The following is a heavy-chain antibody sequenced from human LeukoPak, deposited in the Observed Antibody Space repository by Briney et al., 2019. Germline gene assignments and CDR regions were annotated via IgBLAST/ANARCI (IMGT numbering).Heavy chain of an antibody. CDR1: GFTFSSYA. D-gene: IGHD3-9*01. J-gene: IGHJ4*01. CDR2: ISGSGGST. CDR3: ARHTTLLTPLLVPFFDY. Sequence: GGSLRLSCAASGFTFSSYAMSWVRQAPGKGLEWVSAISGSGGSTYYADSVKGRFTISRDNSKNTLYLQMNSLRAEDTAVYFCARHTTLLTPLLVPFFDYWGLGTLVTVSS. V-gene: IGHV3-23*01.